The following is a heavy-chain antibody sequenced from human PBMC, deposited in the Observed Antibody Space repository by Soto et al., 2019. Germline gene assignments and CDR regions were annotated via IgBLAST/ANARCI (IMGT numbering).Heavy chain of an antibody. CDR3: ARDILSGGAYPDS. CDR2: ISSGSSYI. Sequence: PGGSLRFSCAASGFTFSTYTMNWVRQAPGKGLEWISSISSGSSYIYYAGSVKGRFTISRDNAKNSLFLQMNSLRADDTAVYYCARDILSGGAYPDSWGQG. D-gene: IGHD3-10*01. J-gene: IGHJ5*01. CDR1: GFTFSTYT. V-gene: IGHV3-21*01.